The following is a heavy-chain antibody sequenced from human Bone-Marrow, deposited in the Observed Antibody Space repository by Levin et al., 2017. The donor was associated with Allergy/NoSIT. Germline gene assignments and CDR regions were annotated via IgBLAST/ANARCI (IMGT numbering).Heavy chain of an antibody. Sequence: SETLSLTCTVSGGSISSYYWSWIRQPPGKGLEWIGYIYYSGSTNYNPSLKSRVTISVDTSKNQFSLKLSSVTAADTAVYYCARGHPGSSSWYAVPGRAVPGQYYFDYWGQGTLVTVSS. CDR2: IYYSGST. V-gene: IGHV4-59*01. J-gene: IGHJ4*02. CDR3: ARGHPGSSSWYAVPGRAVPGQYYFDY. D-gene: IGHD6-13*01. CDR1: GGSISSYY.